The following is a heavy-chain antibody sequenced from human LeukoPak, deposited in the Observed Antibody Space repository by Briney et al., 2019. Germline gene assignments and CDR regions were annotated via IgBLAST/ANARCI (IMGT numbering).Heavy chain of an antibody. CDR3: ASLAVAVDY. CDR1: GGSFSGYY. CDR2: IYYSGGT. Sequence: SETLSLTCAVYGGSFSGYYWSWIRQPPGKGLEWIGYIYYSGGTYYNPSLKSRVTISVDTSKNQFSLKLSSVTAADTAVYYCASLAVAVDYWGQGTLVTVSS. V-gene: IGHV4-34*01. J-gene: IGHJ4*02. D-gene: IGHD6-19*01.